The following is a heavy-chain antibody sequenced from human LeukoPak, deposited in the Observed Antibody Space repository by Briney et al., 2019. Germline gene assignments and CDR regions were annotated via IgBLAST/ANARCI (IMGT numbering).Heavy chain of an antibody. Sequence: GGSLRLSCAASGFTFSSYAMSWVRQAPGKGPEWVSAISGRTTSYADAVKGRFTISRDNSKSAVSLQMNSLRAEDTAVYYCASAGGASRPFDYWGQGTLVTVSS. CDR3: ASAGGASRPFDY. V-gene: IGHV3-23*01. CDR2: ISGRTT. J-gene: IGHJ4*02. CDR1: GFTFSSYA. D-gene: IGHD3-10*01.